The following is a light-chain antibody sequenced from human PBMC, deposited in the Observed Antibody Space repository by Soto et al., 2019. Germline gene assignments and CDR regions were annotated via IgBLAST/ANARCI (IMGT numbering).Light chain of an antibody. CDR2: DAS. J-gene: IGKJ4*01. CDR3: QQYNSYLLT. Sequence: DIQMTQSTSTLSASVGDRVTITCRASQSISSWLAWYQQKPGKAPKLLIYDASSLESGVPSRFSGSGSGTEFTLTISSLQPDDFATYYCQQYNSYLLTFGGGNKVEIK. V-gene: IGKV1-5*01. CDR1: QSISSW.